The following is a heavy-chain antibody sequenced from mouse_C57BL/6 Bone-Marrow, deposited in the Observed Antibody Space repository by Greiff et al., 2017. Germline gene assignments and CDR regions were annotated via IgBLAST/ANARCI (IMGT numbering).Heavy chain of an antibody. CDR1: GYTFTDYD. CDR3: AKGTLRGYY. D-gene: IGHD3-3*01. CDR2: INPYNGGT. V-gene: IGHV1-19*01. J-gene: IGHJ2*01. Sequence: EVQLQQSGPVLVKPGASVKMSCKASGYTFTDYDMYWVKQSHGKSLEWIGGINPYNGGTSYNEKFKGRATLTVDKYSSTAYMELNSLTSEDSAGYYCAKGTLRGYYWGRGTATTVTA.